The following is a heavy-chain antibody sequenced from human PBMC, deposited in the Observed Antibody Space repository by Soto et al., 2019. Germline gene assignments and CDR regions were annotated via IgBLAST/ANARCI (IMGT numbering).Heavy chain of an antibody. CDR2: ISSSSSYI. CDR1: GFXFSSYS. D-gene: IGHD2-15*01. J-gene: IGHJ3*02. Sequence: LXXXAXGFXFSSYSMXWXXXXPXXXXXXXSSISSSSSYIYYADSVKGRFTISRDNAKNSLYLQMNSLRAEDTAVYYCASELGYCSGGSCLAFDDAFDIWGQGTMVTVSS. CDR3: ASELGYCSGGSCLAFDDAFDI. V-gene: IGHV3-21*01.